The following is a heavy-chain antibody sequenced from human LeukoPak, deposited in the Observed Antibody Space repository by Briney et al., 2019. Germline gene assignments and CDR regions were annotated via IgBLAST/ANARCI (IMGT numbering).Heavy chain of an antibody. V-gene: IGHV3-74*01. CDR1: GFTFSSCW. Sequence: GGSLRLSCAASGFTFSSCWMHWVRQAPGKGLVWVSRINSDGSSTSYADSVKGRFTISRDNAKNTLYLQMNSLRAEDTAVYYCARDPPVYDSSGYGNEWGQGTLVTVSS. J-gene: IGHJ4*02. CDR3: ARDPPVYDSSGYGNE. CDR2: INSDGSST. D-gene: IGHD3-22*01.